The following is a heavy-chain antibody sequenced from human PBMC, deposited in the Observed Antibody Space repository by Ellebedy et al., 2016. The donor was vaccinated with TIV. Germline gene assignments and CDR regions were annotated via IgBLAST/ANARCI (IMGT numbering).Heavy chain of an antibody. CDR1: GFNLDTYS. CDR3: ARDMGWGNERINDAFDI. D-gene: IGHD7-27*01. CDR2: ISHSSITI. Sequence: GGSLRLPCAAAGFNLDTYSMNWVRQAPGKGLEWLSYISHSSITIHYADSVRGRFTVSRDNTKNSLHLQMNSLRAEDTSIYYCARDMGWGNERINDAFDIWGQGTMVTVSS. J-gene: IGHJ3*02. V-gene: IGHV3-48*04.